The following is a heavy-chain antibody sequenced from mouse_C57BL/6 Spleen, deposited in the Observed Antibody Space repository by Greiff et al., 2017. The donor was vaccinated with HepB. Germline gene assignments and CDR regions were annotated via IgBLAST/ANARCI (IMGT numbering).Heavy chain of an antibody. Sequence: QVTLKVSGPGILQPSPPLSLPCSFSGFSLSTFGMGVGWIRQPSGKGLEWLAHIWWDDDKYYNPALKSRLTISKDTSKNQVFLKIAKVDTADTATYYCARIYDGYYGHFDYWGQGTTLTVSS. CDR1: GFSLSTFGMG. J-gene: IGHJ2*01. CDR3: ARIYDGYYGHFDY. V-gene: IGHV8-8*01. D-gene: IGHD2-3*01. CDR2: IWWDDDK.